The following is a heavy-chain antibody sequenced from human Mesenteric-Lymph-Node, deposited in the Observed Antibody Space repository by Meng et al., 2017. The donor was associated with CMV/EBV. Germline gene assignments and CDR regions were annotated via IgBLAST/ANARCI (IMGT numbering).Heavy chain of an antibody. CDR1: GGSFSGYY. V-gene: IGHV4-34*01. D-gene: IGHD3-9*01. J-gene: IGHJ4*02. CDR2: INHSGST. Sequence: QRQLHQWGAGLLKPSGTLSVTCAVYGGSFSGYYWNWIRQSPEKGLEWIGEINHSGSTTYNPSFTSRIIISVDTSTNQISLNMSSVTAADTAVYYCARGSSYDILTGYFDYWGQGALVTVSS. CDR3: ARGSSYDILTGYFDY.